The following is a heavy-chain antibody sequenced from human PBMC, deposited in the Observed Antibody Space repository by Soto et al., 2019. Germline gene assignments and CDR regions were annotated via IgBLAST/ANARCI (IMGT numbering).Heavy chain of an antibody. Sequence: QLQLQESGSGLVKPSQTLSLTCAVSGGSISSGGDSWSWIRQPPGKGMEWIGYIYHSGSTYYNPSLKRRVTISVDRSKNQFSLKLSSVTAADTAVYYCARANNVLHGCDLDYWGQGTLVTVSS. CDR2: IYHSGST. J-gene: IGHJ4*02. V-gene: IGHV4-30-2*01. CDR1: GGSISSGGDS. D-gene: IGHD3-10*01. CDR3: ARANNVLHGCDLDY.